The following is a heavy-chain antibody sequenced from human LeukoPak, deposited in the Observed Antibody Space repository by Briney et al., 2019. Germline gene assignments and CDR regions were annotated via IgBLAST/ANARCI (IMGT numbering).Heavy chain of an antibody. V-gene: IGHV3-23*01. CDR2: ISGSGGST. Sequence: GGSLRLSCAASGFTFSSYWMHWVRQAPGKGLEWVSAISGSGGSTYYADSVKGRFTISRDNSKNTLYLQMNSLRAEDTAVYYCAKGATLIVVVTASDYWGQGTLVTVSS. CDR3: AKGATLIVVVTASDY. CDR1: GFTFSSYW. J-gene: IGHJ4*02. D-gene: IGHD2-21*02.